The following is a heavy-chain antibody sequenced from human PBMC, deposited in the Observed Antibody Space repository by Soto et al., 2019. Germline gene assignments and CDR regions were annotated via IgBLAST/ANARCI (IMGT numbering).Heavy chain of an antibody. D-gene: IGHD3-10*01. J-gene: IGHJ3*02. CDR2: IYYSGST. Sequence: SETLSLTCTVFGGSISSSSYYWGWIRQPPGKGLEWIGSIYYSGSTYYNPSLKSRVTISVDTSKNQFSLKLSSVTAADTAVYYCARPMVRGVRGAFDIWGQGTMVTVSS. V-gene: IGHV4-39*01. CDR1: GGSISSSSYY. CDR3: ARPMVRGVRGAFDI.